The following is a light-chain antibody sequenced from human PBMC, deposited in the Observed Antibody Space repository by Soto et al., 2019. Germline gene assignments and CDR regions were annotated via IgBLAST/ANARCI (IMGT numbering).Light chain of an antibody. J-gene: IGKJ5*01. CDR3: QQRNIWPPVT. CDR1: QSVSSN. CDR2: DAS. V-gene: IGKV3D-20*02. Sequence: EIVFTQSPSTLSLSPGERATLSCRASQSVSSNLAWYQQKPGQAPRLLIYDASSRATGIPDRFSGGGSGTDFTLTISRLEPEDFAVYYCQQRNIWPPVTFGQGTRLEIK.